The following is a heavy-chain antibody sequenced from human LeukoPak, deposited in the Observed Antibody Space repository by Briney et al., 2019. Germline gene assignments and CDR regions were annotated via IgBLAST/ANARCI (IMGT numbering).Heavy chain of an antibody. CDR2: IYPGDSDT. D-gene: IGHD6-13*01. Sequence: GESLKISCKGSGYSFTNYWIGWVRQMPGKGLEWMGIIYPGDSDTRYSPSFQGQVTISADKSISTAYLQWSSLKASDTAMYYCARRQRIAAAGMNCFDSWGQGTLVTVSS. CDR3: ARRQRIAAAGMNCFDS. CDR1: GYSFTNYW. V-gene: IGHV5-51*01. J-gene: IGHJ5*01.